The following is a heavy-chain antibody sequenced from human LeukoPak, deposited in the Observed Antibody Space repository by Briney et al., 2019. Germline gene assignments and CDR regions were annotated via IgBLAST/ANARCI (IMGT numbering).Heavy chain of an antibody. CDR1: GGSISSSSYY. Sequence: NPSETLSLTCTVSGGSISSSSYYWGWIRQPPGKGLEWIGSIYYSGSTYYNPSLKSRVTISVDTSENQFSLKLSSVTAADTAVYYCARRDSGGWYFLYWGQGTLVTVSS. D-gene: IGHD6-19*01. J-gene: IGHJ4*02. V-gene: IGHV4-39*01. CDR3: ARRDSGGWYFLY. CDR2: IYYSGST.